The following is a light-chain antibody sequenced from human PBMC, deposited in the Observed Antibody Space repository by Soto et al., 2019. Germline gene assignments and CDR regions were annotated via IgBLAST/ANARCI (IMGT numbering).Light chain of an antibody. CDR1: QSVRSD. CDR3: QHYNNLPLT. Sequence: EIVLTQSPVTLSLSPGEGATLSCRASQSVRSDLAWYQHKPGLAPRLLIYGVSTRATGIPVRFSGSGSGTEFTLSISSLQSEDSAIYYCQHYNNLPLTFGGGTKVDIK. V-gene: IGKV3-15*01. CDR2: GVS. J-gene: IGKJ4*01.